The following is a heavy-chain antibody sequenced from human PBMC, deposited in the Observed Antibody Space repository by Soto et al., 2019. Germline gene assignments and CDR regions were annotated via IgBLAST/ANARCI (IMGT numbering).Heavy chain of an antibody. CDR2: ISGSGSST. CDR1: GFTFSDYA. D-gene: IGHD3-10*01. Sequence: EVQLLESGGGLVQPGGSLRLSCAASGFTFSDYAMSWVRQAPGKGLEWVSAISGSGSSTYYADSVKGRFTISRDNSKNTLYLQMNSLRAEDTAVYYCAKVMVRGVTITAIDYWGQGTLVTVSS. CDR3: AKVMVRGVTITAIDY. V-gene: IGHV3-23*01. J-gene: IGHJ4*02.